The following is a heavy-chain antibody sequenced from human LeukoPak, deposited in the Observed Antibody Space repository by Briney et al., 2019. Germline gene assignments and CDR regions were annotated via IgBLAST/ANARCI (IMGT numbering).Heavy chain of an antibody. J-gene: IGHJ6*02. CDR2: IYYSGST. CDR3: AREGSSGWSSALMGNYYYYYGVDV. D-gene: IGHD6-19*01. V-gene: IGHV4-59*01. CDR1: GGSISSYY. Sequence: SETLSLTCTVSGGSISSYYWSWIRQPPGKGLEWIGYIYYSGSTNYNPSLKSRVTISVDTSKNQFSLKLSSVTAADTAVYYCAREGSSGWSSALMGNYYYYYGVDVWGQGTTVTVSS.